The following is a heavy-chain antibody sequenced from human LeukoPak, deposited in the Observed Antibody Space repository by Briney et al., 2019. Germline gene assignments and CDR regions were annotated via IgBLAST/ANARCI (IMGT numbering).Heavy chain of an antibody. CDR1: GFTFSDYY. CDR3: TTEGSSYPFDY. V-gene: IGHV3-15*01. Sequence: GGSLRLSCAASGFTFSDYYMSWIRQAPGKGLEWVGRIKSKTDGGTTDYAAPVKGRFTISRDDSKNTLYLQMNSLKTEDTAVYYCTTEGSSYPFDYWGQGTLVTVSS. J-gene: IGHJ4*02. CDR2: IKSKTDGGTT.